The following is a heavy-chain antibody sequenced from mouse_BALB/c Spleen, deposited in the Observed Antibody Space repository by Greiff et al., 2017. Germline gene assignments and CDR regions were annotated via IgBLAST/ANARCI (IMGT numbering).Heavy chain of an antibody. CDR2: ISYSGST. Sequence: VQLKESGPGLVKPSQSLSLTCTVTGYSITSDYAWNWIRQFPGNKLEWMGYISYSGSTSYNPSLKSRISITRDTSKNQFFLQLNSVTTEDTATYYCAEYGNYVVVDYWGQGTSVTVSS. D-gene: IGHD2-1*01. V-gene: IGHV3-2*02. CDR1: GYSITSDYA. CDR3: AEYGNYVVVDY. J-gene: IGHJ4*01.